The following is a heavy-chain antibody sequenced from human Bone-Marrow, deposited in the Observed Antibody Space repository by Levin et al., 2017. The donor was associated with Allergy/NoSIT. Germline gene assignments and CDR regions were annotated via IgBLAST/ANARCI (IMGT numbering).Heavy chain of an antibody. Sequence: QSGESLKISCAASGFTFNIFWMHWVRQGPGKGLVWVSGIKSDGSRTTYGDSVKGRFTISRDNAKNTLFLQMNSLRVEDTAVYYCVRYPQALEYFDYWGQGTLVTVSS. D-gene: IGHD2/OR15-2a*01. CDR1: GFTFNIFW. CDR3: VRYPQALEYFDY. CDR2: IKSDGSRT. J-gene: IGHJ4*02. V-gene: IGHV3-74*01.